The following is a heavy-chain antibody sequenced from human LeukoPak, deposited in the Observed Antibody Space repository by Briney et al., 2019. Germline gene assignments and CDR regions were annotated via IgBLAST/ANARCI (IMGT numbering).Heavy chain of an antibody. V-gene: IGHV1-69*13. J-gene: IGHJ5*02. CDR1: GGTFSSYA. Sequence: SLKVSCKASGGTFSSYAISWVRQAPGQGLEWMGGIIPIFGTANYAQKFQGRVTITADESTSTACMELSSLRSEDTAVYYCARGRRSSSWYEFDPWGQGTLVTVCS. D-gene: IGHD6-13*01. CDR3: ARGRRSSSWYEFDP. CDR2: IIPIFGTA.